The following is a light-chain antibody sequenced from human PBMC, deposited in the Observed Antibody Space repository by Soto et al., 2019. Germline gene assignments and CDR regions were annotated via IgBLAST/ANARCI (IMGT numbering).Light chain of an antibody. CDR1: SSDIGLYNH. Sequence: QSALTQPASVSGSPGQSITIPCTGSSSDIGLYNHVSWDQQHPGKAPKLLIYDVIYRPSGISDRFSGSKSGNTASLTISGLQPEDEADYYCSSYGASSTLFGGGTKVTVL. J-gene: IGLJ2*01. CDR3: SSYGASSTL. CDR2: DVI. V-gene: IGLV2-14*03.